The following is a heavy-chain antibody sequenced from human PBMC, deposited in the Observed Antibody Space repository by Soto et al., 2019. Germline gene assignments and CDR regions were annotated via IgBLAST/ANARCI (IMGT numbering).Heavy chain of an antibody. D-gene: IGHD1-1*01. J-gene: IGHJ4*02. V-gene: IGHV3-23*01. CDR2: ISDRGDAT. CDR3: AKDKPGTTSFDY. Sequence: GGSLRLSCAVSGFTIRSYAMSWVRQAPGKGLEWVSAISDRGDATHYADSVKGRFTISRDTSKNTLYLQMNTLRAEDTAVYYCAKDKPGTTSFDYWGRGTPVTVSS. CDR1: GFTIRSYA.